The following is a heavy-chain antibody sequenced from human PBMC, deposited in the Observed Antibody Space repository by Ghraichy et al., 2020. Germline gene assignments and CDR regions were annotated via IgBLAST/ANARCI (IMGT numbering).Heavy chain of an antibody. CDR3: SLDPKDYGGGSEPS. V-gene: IGHV3-23*05. Sequence: GGSLRLSCAASGFTFSNYAMSWVRQAPGKGLEWVSTIDTSGGATYYADSVQGRFTISRDNSENTLFLQMNGPRAEDTAGYYVSLDPKDYGGGSEPSWGPGNPGPLSS. D-gene: IGHD3-16*01. CDR2: IDTSGGAT. CDR1: GFTFSNYA. J-gene: IGHJ5*02.